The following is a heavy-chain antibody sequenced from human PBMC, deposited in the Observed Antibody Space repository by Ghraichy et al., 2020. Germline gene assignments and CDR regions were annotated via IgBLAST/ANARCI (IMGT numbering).Heavy chain of an antibody. CDR3: ARDKAMGHNFWGDAFDL. J-gene: IGHJ3*01. Sequence: GESLNISCAATGFTFSSYTMNWVRQAPGKGLEWVSSISSTNDYIYYRDAVRGRFTISRDNVKRSLFLQMNSLRPEDTAVYYCARDKAMGHNFWGDAFDLWGKGTRVTVSS. V-gene: IGHV3-21*01. CDR2: ISSTNDYI. CDR1: GFTFSSYT. D-gene: IGHD3-16*01.